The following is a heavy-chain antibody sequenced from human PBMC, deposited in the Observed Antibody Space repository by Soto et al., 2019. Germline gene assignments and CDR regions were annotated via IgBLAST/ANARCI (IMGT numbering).Heavy chain of an antibody. D-gene: IGHD2-21*01. CDR3: ARRDQIAYYYGMDV. V-gene: IGHV3-74*01. CDR2: INSDGSIT. J-gene: IGHJ6*02. CDR1: GFSFSSYS. Sequence: PGGSLRLSCAGSGFSFSSYSMNWVRQAPGKGLEWVSRINSDGSITGYADSVKGRFTISRDNAKNTLYLQMNSLSAEDTAVYYCARRDQIAYYYGMDVWGQGTTVTVSS.